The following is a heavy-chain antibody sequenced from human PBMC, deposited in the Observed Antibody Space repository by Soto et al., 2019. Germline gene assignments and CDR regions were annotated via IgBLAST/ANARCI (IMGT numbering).Heavy chain of an antibody. Sequence: SETLSLTCTVSGGSISSGDYYWSWTRQPPGKGLEWIGCVYNGATTSYNPSLKSRVTISVDTSKNQFSLKLTSVTAADTAMYYCARDDSERPATYWGQGTLVTVSS. V-gene: IGHV4-61*08. D-gene: IGHD3-10*01. J-gene: IGHJ4*02. CDR2: VYNGATT. CDR3: ARDDSERPATY. CDR1: GGSISSGDYY.